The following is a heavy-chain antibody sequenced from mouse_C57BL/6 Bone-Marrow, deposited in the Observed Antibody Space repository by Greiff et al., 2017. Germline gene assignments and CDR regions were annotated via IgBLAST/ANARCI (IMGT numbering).Heavy chain of an antibody. CDR3: ARWNRLLPFLDYYAMDY. J-gene: IGHJ4*01. D-gene: IGHD2-3*01. V-gene: IGHV1-81*01. Sequence: QVQLQQSGAELARPGASVKLSCKASGYTFTSYGISWVKQRTGQGLEWIGEIYPRSGTTYYNEKFKGKATLTADKSSSTAYMELRSLTSEDSAVYFCARWNRLLPFLDYYAMDYWGQGTSVTVSS. CDR1: GYTFTSYG. CDR2: IYPRSGTT.